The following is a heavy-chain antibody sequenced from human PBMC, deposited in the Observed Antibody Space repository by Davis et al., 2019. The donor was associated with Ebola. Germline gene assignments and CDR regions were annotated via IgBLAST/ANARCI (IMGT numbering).Heavy chain of an antibody. CDR3: AKDTSNIWFDI. J-gene: IGHJ3*02. D-gene: IGHD1-26*01. V-gene: IGHV3-23*01. CDR1: GFIFRHYV. CDR2: LGTSADT. Sequence: GGSLRLSCAASGFIFRHYVMSRVRQAPGKGLEWVSTLGTSADTYYADSVNGRFTISRDNSRNTLYLQMNGLRVEDTAIYYCAKDTSNIWFDIWGQGTMVTVSS.